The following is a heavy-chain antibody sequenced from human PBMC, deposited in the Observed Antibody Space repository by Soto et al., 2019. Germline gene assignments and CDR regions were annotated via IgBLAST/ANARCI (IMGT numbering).Heavy chain of an antibody. D-gene: IGHD3-22*01. Sequence: GGSLRLSCAASGFTFSSYAMHWVRQAPGKGLEWVAVISYDGSNKYYADSVKGRFTISRDNSKNTLYLQMNSLRAEDTAVYYCARSFYYDSTRGGGDDAFDIWGQGTMVTVSS. CDR1: GFTFSSYA. CDR2: ISYDGSNK. V-gene: IGHV3-30-3*01. J-gene: IGHJ3*02. CDR3: ARSFYYDSTRGGGDDAFDI.